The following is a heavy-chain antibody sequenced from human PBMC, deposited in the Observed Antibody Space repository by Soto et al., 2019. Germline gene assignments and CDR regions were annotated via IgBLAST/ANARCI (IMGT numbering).Heavy chain of an antibody. Sequence: SETMYLTSTASGSTIGSSYFGGIQQPAEKGLEWIGYIYYSGSTNYNPSLKSRVTMSVDMSKNQHSLKLSSVTAADTAVYFCASRLTTATTKGDGFDIWGQGIMDTVSS. V-gene: IGHV4-59*01. CDR1: GSTIGSSY. J-gene: IGHJ3*02. D-gene: IGHD4-17*01. CDR3: ASRLTTATTKGDGFDI. CDR2: IYYSGST.